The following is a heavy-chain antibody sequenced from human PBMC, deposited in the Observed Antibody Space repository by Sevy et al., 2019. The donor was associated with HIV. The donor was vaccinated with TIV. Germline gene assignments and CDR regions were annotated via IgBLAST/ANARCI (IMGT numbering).Heavy chain of an antibody. CDR1: GFTFNNAW. CDR3: ATAPGYYDSAPFDY. V-gene: IGHV3-15*01. CDR2: IKSKIDGETT. J-gene: IGHJ4*02. D-gene: IGHD3-22*01. Sequence: GGSLRLSCAVSGFTFNNAWMNWVRQAPGTGLQWVGLIKSKIDGETTDYAAPVKGRFTISRDDSKNTLFLQMNSLKIEDTAVYYSATAPGYYDSAPFDYWGQGTLVTVSS.